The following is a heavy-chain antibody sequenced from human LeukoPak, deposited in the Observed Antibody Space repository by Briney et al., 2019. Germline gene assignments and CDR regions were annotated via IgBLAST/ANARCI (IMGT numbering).Heavy chain of an antibody. D-gene: IGHD3-9*01. CDR2: IIPIFGTA. CDR3: ARADILTGYYTDYWYFDL. V-gene: IGHV1-69*13. J-gene: IGHJ2*01. Sequence: SVKVSCKASGGTFSSYAISWVRQAPGQGLEWTGGIIPIFGTANYAQKFQGRVTITADESTSTAYMELSSLRSEDTAVYYCARADILTGYYTDYWYFDLWGRGTLVTVSS. CDR1: GGTFSSYA.